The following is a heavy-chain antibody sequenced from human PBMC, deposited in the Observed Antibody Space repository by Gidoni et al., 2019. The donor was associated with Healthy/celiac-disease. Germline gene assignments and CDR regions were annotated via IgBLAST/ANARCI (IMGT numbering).Heavy chain of an antibody. J-gene: IGHJ4*02. V-gene: IGHV1-46*01. D-gene: IGHD3-3*01. CDR2: INPSGGST. CDR3: ARDQRITIFGVVHLYY. Sequence: QVQLVQSGAEVKKPGASVKVSCKASGYPFTSYYMHWVRQAPGQGLEWMGIINPSGGSTSYEQKFQGRVTMTRDTSTSTVYMELSSLRSEDTAVYYCARDQRITIFGVVHLYYWGQGTLVTVSS. CDR1: GYPFTSYY.